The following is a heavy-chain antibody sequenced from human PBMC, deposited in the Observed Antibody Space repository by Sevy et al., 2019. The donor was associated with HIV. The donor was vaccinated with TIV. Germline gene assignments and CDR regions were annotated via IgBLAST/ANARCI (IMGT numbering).Heavy chain of an antibody. V-gene: IGHV4-59*13. CDR3: AGVSSSWKHYFDY. D-gene: IGHD6-13*01. J-gene: IGHJ4*02. CDR1: GGSISSYY. CDR2: IYYSGST. Sequence: SETLSLTCTVSGGSISSYYWSWIRQPPGKGLEWIGYIYYSGSTNYNPSLKSRVTISVDTSKNQFSLKLSSVTAEDTAVYYCAGVSSSWKHYFDYWGQGTLVTVSS.